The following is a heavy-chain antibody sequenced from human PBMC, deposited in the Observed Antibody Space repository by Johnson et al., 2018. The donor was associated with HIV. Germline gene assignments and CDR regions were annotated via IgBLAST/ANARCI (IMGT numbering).Heavy chain of an antibody. J-gene: IGHJ3*02. Sequence: VQLVESGGGLVQPGGSLRLSCAASGFTFSSYWMHWVRQAPGKGLVWVSRINSDGSSTSYADSVKGRFPISRDNAKNTLYLQINSLRVEDTALYYCARAPHYYDTSGYFSAAFDMWGQGTMVTVSS. CDR1: GFTFSSYW. V-gene: IGHV3-74*02. D-gene: IGHD3-22*01. CDR3: ARAPHYYDTSGYFSAAFDM. CDR2: INSDGSST.